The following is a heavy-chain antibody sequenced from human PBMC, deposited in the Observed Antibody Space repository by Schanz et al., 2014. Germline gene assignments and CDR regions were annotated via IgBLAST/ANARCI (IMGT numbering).Heavy chain of an antibody. CDR3: AKIRYDSSGYYLPYYGMDV. D-gene: IGHD3-22*01. CDR2: ISGSGGST. V-gene: IGHV3-23*04. Sequence: EVQVVESGGGLVQPWGSLRLSCEASGFTLTSYALTWVRQAPGKGLEWVAGISGSGGSTDYADSVKGRFIIPRDNSKNTMYLQTNSLRAEDTAVYYCAKIRYDSSGYYLPYYGMDVWGQGTTVIVSS. J-gene: IGHJ6*02. CDR1: GFTLTSYA.